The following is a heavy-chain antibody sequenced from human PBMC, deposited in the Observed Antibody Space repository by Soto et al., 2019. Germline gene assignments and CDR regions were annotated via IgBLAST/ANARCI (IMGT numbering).Heavy chain of an antibody. CDR1: GDSVTSHY. D-gene: IGHD3-3*01. CDR3: VRDRGYWSGRDAFDI. Sequence: SETLSLTCSFSGDSVTSHYLTWIRQSPEKGLEWIGYIYHSGNTNYNPSLKSRVTISLDRPKNLFSLQLRSVTAADTAVYYCVRDRGYWSGRDAFDIWGLGTMVTVSS. J-gene: IGHJ3*02. V-gene: IGHV4-59*02. CDR2: IYHSGNT.